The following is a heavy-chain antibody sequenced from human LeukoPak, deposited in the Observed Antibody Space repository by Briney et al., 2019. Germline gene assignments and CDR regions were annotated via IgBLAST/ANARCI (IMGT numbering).Heavy chain of an antibody. J-gene: IGHJ4*02. Sequence: GASVKVSCKASGGTFSSYAITWVRQAPGQGLEWMGRIIPILGIANYAQKCQGRVTITADKSTSTAYMELNSLRAEDTAVYYCAKGSGYYYDSSGYYCLDYWGQGTLVTVSS. V-gene: IGHV1-69*04. CDR3: AKGSGYYYDSSGYYCLDY. CDR2: IIPILGIA. CDR1: GGTFSSYA. D-gene: IGHD3-22*01.